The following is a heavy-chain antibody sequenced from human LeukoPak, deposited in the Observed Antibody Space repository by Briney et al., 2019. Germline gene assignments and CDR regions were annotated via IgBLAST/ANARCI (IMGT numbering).Heavy chain of an antibody. CDR2: ISYSGTT. CDR1: GDSMTNYH. J-gene: IGHJ4*02. D-gene: IGHD3-10*01. CDR3: ARSGLVRGVST. Sequence: SETLSLTCTVSGDSMTNYHWIWIRQPPGKELEWIGSISYSGTTNYNPSLKSRVTMSVDTSKSQCSLKLNSVTAADTAFYYCARSGLVRGVSTWGQGTLVTVSS. V-gene: IGHV4-59*01.